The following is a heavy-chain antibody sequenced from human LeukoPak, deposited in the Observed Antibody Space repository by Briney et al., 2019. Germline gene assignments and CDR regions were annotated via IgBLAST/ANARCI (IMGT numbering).Heavy chain of an antibody. CDR3: AKVRWDNSGWYYLDY. CDR2: ITYDGSNK. D-gene: IGHD6-19*01. V-gene: IGHV3-30*18. CDR1: GFSFKDYN. J-gene: IGHJ4*02. Sequence: GGSLRLSCAASGFSFKDYNMHWVRQAPGKGLEWVAVITYDGSNKYYTDSVKGRFAISRDNSKSTLYLQMNSLRAEDTAVYYCAKVRWDNSGWYYLDYWGQGTLVTVSS.